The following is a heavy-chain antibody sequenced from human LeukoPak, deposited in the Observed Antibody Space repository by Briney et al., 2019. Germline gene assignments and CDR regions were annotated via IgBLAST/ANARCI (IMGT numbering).Heavy chain of an antibody. CDR1: GFTFSNYG. J-gene: IGHJ4*02. D-gene: IGHD4-17*01. V-gene: IGHV3-33*01. Sequence: GGSLRLSCAASGFTFSNYGMHWVRQAPGKGLEWVAVIWYDGSNKFYADSVKGRFTISRDNSQNTLYLQMKSLRAEDTAVYYCAGGRYGDVPFDYWGQGTLVTVSS. CDR3: AGGRYGDVPFDY. CDR2: IWYDGSNK.